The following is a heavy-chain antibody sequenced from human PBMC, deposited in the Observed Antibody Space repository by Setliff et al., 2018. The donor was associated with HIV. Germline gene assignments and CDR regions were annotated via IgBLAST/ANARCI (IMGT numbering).Heavy chain of an antibody. V-gene: IGHV3-NL1*01. CDR3: AKDRYYDSSGSPFDY. J-gene: IGHJ4*02. Sequence: LSCAASGFSFANYGMNWVRQAPGKGLEWVSGISGTPHYADSVKGRFTISRDNSKNTLYLQMNSLRAEDTAVYYCAKDRYYDSSGSPFDYWGQGTLVTVSS. CDR2: ISGTP. D-gene: IGHD3-22*01. CDR1: GFSFANYG.